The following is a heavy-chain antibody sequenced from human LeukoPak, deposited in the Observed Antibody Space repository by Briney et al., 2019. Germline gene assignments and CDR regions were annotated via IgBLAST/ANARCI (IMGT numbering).Heavy chain of an antibody. CDR1: GFPLQSYW. D-gene: IGHD2-8*02. J-gene: IGHJ4*02. V-gene: IGHV3-7*01. Sequence: PGGSLVLSCTASGFPLQSYWMNWVRQAPGKGLELVANINADGSDKYFMDSVKGRFSISRDNANNRLYLQMTSLRAEDTAVYYCMPGRGYWGQGTLVAVSS. CDR3: MPGRGY. CDR2: INADGSDK.